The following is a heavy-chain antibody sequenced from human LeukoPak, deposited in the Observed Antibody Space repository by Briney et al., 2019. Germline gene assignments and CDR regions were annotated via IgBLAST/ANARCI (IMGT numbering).Heavy chain of an antibody. CDR2: ISWNSGSL. J-gene: IGHJ4*02. D-gene: IGHD3-22*01. V-gene: IGHV3-9*01. CDR1: GFTFDFYA. CDR3: ARPIVVPLI. Sequence: GRSLRLSCAASGFTFDFYAMHWVRQAPGKGRGWVSGISWNSGSLGYADSVKGRFTIYRENSKNTLYLQMNSLRAEDTAVYYCARPIVVPLIWGQGTLVTVSS.